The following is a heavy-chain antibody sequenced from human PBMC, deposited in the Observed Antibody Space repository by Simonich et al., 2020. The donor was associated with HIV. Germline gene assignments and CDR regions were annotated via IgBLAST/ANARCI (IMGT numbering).Heavy chain of an antibody. Sequence: EVQLVESGGDLVQPGGSLRLSCAASGFIFNNYWIHWVRQAPGKGLVWVARINSDGSSTTYADTVKARFSISRDTAKNTLYLQMNNLGVEDTALYHCAREGRGAIIRTRPFDIWGQGTMVTVSS. CDR2: INSDGSST. J-gene: IGHJ3*02. CDR3: AREGRGAIIRTRPFDI. CDR1: GFIFNNYW. V-gene: IGHV3-74*01. D-gene: IGHD1-26*01.